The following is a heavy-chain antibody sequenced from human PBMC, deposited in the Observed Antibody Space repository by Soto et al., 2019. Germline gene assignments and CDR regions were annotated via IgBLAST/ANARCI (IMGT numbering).Heavy chain of an antibody. D-gene: IGHD5-12*01. CDR2: ISDDGDST. J-gene: IGHJ4*02. CDR1: RFTFSSYG. Sequence: EVQLLESGGDLVQPGGSLRLSCAVSRFTFSSYGMNWVRQATGKGLEWVSSISDDGDSTYYADSVKGRFTISRDNSKNTLYLQMNSLRAEDTAVYYCAKRSGYQEAAYLDYWGQGTLVTVSS. CDR3: AKRSGYQEAAYLDY. V-gene: IGHV3-23*01.